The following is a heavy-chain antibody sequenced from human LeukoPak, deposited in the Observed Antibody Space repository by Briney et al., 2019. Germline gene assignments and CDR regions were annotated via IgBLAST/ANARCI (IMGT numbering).Heavy chain of an antibody. D-gene: IGHD1-26*01. V-gene: IGHV1-2*02. Sequence: ASVKVSCEASGYSFTGYYIHWVRQAPGQGLAWMGWINPNTGGTNFAPKFQSRLTLTSDTPMRTAYMELSSLTSDDTAVYYCAREESIGSYQFLHDYWGQGTLVTVSS. J-gene: IGHJ4*02. CDR3: AREESIGSYQFLHDY. CDR2: INPNTGGT. CDR1: GYSFTGYY.